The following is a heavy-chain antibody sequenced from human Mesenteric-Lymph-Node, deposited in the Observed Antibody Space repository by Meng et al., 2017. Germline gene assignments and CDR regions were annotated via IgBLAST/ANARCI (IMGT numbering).Heavy chain of an antibody. Sequence: SVKVSCKASGYTFASYGISWVRQAPGQGLEWMGGIIPIFNIPNYSQKFQGRVTVTTDESTSTAYMELSSLRSEDTAVYYCASNFRGFFDYWGQGTLVTVSS. D-gene: IGHD3-10*01. CDR1: GYTFASYG. CDR2: IIPIFNIP. J-gene: IGHJ4*02. CDR3: ASNFRGFFDY. V-gene: IGHV1-69*05.